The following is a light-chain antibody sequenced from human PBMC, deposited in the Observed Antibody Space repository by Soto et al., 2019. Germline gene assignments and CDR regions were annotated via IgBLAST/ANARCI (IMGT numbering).Light chain of an antibody. CDR1: ESISSR. V-gene: IGKV1-5*03. J-gene: IGKJ1*01. CDR2: ESS. CDR3: QQYNTDSRMWT. Sequence: DIQMTQSPYTLSASVGDRVTITCRSIESISSRLAWDQEKPGKAPRLLIYESSSLESGGPSRFSGSGFGTEFTLSIRILQPEDFATYYCQQYNTDSRMWTFGQGTKVDIK.